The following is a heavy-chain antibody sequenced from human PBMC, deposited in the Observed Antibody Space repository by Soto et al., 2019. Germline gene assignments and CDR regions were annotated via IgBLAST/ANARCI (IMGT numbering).Heavy chain of an antibody. CDR1: GFSLGTSGLG. J-gene: IGHJ4*02. Sequence: QITLKESGPTLVKPTQTLTLTCTFSGFSLGTSGLGVGWIRQPPGKALEWLALIYWDDDKRYSPSLKSRLTITKDTSKNQVVLTMTNMDPVDTATYYCAYRPARRGYNGYYFDFWGQGTLVTVSS. V-gene: IGHV2-5*02. CDR2: IYWDDDK. D-gene: IGHD5-12*01. CDR3: AYRPARRGYNGYYFDF.